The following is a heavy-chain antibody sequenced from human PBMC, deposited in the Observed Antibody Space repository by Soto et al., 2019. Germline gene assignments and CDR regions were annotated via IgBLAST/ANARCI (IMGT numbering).Heavy chain of an antibody. Sequence: PGGSLRLSCASSGFTFDDYAMHLVRQAPGKGLEWVSGISWNSGSIGYADSVKGRFTISRDNAKNSLYLQMNSLRAEDTALYYCAKDSAGYCSSTSCSGNAFDIWGQGTMVTVSS. CDR1: GFTFDDYA. V-gene: IGHV3-9*01. D-gene: IGHD2-2*01. CDR3: AKDSAGYCSSTSCSGNAFDI. J-gene: IGHJ3*02. CDR2: ISWNSGSI.